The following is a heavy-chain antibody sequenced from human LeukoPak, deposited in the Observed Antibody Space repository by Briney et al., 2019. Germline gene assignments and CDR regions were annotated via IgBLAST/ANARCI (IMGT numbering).Heavy chain of an antibody. J-gene: IGHJ4*02. CDR3: ASISGASWGDF. CDR1: GFTFTSFA. D-gene: IGHD3-16*01. V-gene: IGHV3-30-3*01. Sequence: GGSLRLSCAASGFTFTSFALHWVRQAPGKGLEWVAVISSDGSNKYYLDSVKGRFTISRDNSKNTLYLQMTSLRADDTAIYFCASISGASWGDFGGQGTQVTVSS. CDR2: ISSDGSNK.